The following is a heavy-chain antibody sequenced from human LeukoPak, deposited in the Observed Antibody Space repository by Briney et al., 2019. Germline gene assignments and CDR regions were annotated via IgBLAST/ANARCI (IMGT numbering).Heavy chain of an antibody. CDR3: ARDGDLAYYYGSGSYSPPWFDP. J-gene: IGHJ5*02. CDR2: IYTSGST. D-gene: IGHD3-10*01. Sequence: SETLSLTCTDSGGSISSYYWSWIRQPAGKGLEWIGRIYTSGSTNYNPSLKSRVTMSVDTSKNQFSLKLSSVTAADTAVYYCARDGDLAYYYGSGSYSPPWFDPWGQGTLVTVSS. V-gene: IGHV4-4*07. CDR1: GGSISSYY.